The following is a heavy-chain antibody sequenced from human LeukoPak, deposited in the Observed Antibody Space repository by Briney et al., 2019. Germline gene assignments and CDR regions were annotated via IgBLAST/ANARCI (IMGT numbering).Heavy chain of an antibody. CDR3: ARRRASGFGELLDF. CDR2: IYNSGST. CDR1: GGSISSYY. V-gene: IGHV4-59*08. D-gene: IGHD3-10*01. J-gene: IGHJ4*02. Sequence: SETLSLTCTVSGGSISSYYWTWLRQPPGKELEWIGYIYNSGSTNYNPSLKSRVTISVDTSKNQFSLKLTSVTAADTAVYYCARRRASGFGELLDFWGQGTLVTVSS.